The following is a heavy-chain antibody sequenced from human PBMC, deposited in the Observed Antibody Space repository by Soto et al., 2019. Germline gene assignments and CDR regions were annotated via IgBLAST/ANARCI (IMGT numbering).Heavy chain of an antibody. Sequence: NPSETLSLTCAVSGGSFTSNNWWTWVRQPPGQGLEWIGEIYRTGSTNYNPPLKSRVTISLDKSENQFSLKVTSLTAADTAVYYCASRDPGTSVDYWGQGTLVTVS. J-gene: IGHJ4*02. CDR2: IYRTGST. V-gene: IGHV4-4*02. D-gene: IGHD1-7*01. CDR3: ASRDPGTSVDY. CDR1: GGSFTSNNW.